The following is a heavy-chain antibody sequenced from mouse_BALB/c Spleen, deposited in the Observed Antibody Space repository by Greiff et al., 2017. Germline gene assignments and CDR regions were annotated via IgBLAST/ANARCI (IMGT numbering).Heavy chain of an antibody. V-gene: IGHV7-3*02. D-gene: IGHD6-1*01. Sequence: DVKLVESGGGLVQPGGSLRLSCATSGFTFTDYYMSWVRQPPGKALEWLGFIRNKANGYTTEYSASVKGRFTISRDNSQSILYLQMNTLRAEDSATYYCARDKGSYDAMDYWGQGTSVTVSS. CDR3: ARDKGSYDAMDY. CDR2: IRNKANGYTT. J-gene: IGHJ4*01. CDR1: GFTFTDYY.